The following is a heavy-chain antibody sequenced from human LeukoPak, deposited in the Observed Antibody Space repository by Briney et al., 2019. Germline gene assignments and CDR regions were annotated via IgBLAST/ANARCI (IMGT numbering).Heavy chain of an antibody. V-gene: IGHV4-34*01. J-gene: IGHJ5*02. CDR2: INHSGGT. CDR3: ARGSTTIFGVVIMNHWFDP. Sequence: SETLSLTCAVYGESFSDYHWTWIRQPPGKGLEWIGEINHSGGTNYSPSLKSRVAISMETSKPQFSLKLRSVTAADTAVYYCARGSTTIFGVVIMNHWFDPWGQGTLVTVSS. CDR1: GESFSDYH. D-gene: IGHD3-3*01.